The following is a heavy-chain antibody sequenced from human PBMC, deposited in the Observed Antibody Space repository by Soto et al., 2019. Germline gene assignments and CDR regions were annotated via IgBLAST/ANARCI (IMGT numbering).Heavy chain of an antibody. Sequence: QVQLVQSGAEVKKPGSSVKVSCKASGGSFSRYIVSWVRQAPVQGPEWMGRIIPVFGVEYYGQKFHGRVTINEDKSTSTVTTAPTSMSSEDTAVYSCAKSPTAESATPSYYGIDVWGLGTTVTVS. CDR2: IIPVFGVE. CDR1: GGSFSRYI. CDR3: AKSPTAESATPSYYGIDV. D-gene: IGHD2-15*01. J-gene: IGHJ6*02. V-gene: IGHV1-69*02.